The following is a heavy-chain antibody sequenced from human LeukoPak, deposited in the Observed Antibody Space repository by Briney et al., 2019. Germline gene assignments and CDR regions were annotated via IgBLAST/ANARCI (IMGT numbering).Heavy chain of an antibody. Sequence: SETLSLTCTVSGGSISSYYWSWIRQPPGKGLEWIGYIYYSGSTNYNPSLKSRVTISVDTSKNQFSLKLSSVTAADTAVYYCARDVGGKQLLWGQGTLVTVSS. V-gene: IGHV4-59*01. CDR1: GGSISSYY. J-gene: IGHJ4*02. D-gene: IGHD5-18*01. CDR2: IYYSGST. CDR3: ARDVGGKQLL.